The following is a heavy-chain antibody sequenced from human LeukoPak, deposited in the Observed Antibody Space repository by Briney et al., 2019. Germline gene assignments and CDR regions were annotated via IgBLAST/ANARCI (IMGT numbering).Heavy chain of an antibody. Sequence: ASVKVSCKASGYTFTSYGISWVRQAPGQGLEWMGWISAYNGNTNYAQKFQGRVTITTDESSSTAYMELSSLRSEDTAVYYCARTPLRSLEWQGFNRFDPWGQGTLVTVSS. J-gene: IGHJ5*02. CDR1: GYTFTSYG. D-gene: IGHD3-3*01. CDR2: ISAYNGNT. CDR3: ARTPLRSLEWQGFNRFDP. V-gene: IGHV1-18*01.